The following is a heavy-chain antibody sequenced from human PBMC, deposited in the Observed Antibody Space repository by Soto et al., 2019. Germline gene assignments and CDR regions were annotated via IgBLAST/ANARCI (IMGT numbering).Heavy chain of an antibody. Sequence: QVQLVQSGAEVKKPGSSVKVSCKASGGTFSSYAISWVRQAPGQGLEWMGGIIPISGTANYAQKFQGRVTITADESTSMAYMELSSLRSEDTAVYYCARSQGSSTSLEIYYYYYYGMDGGGEGTTVTVSS. D-gene: IGHD2-2*01. CDR3: ARSQGSSTSLEIYYYYYYGMDG. CDR2: IIPISGTA. J-gene: IGHJ6*04. V-gene: IGHV1-69*01. CDR1: GGTFSSYA.